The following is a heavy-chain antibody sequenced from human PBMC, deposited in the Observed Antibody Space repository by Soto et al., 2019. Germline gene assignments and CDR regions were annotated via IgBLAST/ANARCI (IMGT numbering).Heavy chain of an antibody. Sequence: QVQLVESGGGVVQPGRSLRLSCVASGFTFSSYGRHWVRQAPGKGLEWVAIISYDGSNTYYADSVKGRFTISRDNSKNTLYLQMNSLRAEDTSVYYCAKEGGLSGSYYISSSYYFDYWGQGTLVTVSS. CDR3: AKEGGLSGSYYISSSYYFDY. CDR1: GFTFSSYG. CDR2: ISYDGSNT. J-gene: IGHJ4*02. D-gene: IGHD1-26*01. V-gene: IGHV3-30*18.